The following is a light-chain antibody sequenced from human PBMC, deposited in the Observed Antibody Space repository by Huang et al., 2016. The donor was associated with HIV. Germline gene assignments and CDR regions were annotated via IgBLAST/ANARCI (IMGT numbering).Light chain of an antibody. CDR1: QSVSTF. J-gene: IGKJ5*01. V-gene: IGKV3-11*01. CDR3: QQHSYWPIT. Sequence: DIVLTQSPATLSLSPGERATVSCRAIQSVSTFLAGYQQKPGQAPRLLIFDASNRASGVPARFSGTGSGTDFTLTISSLEPSDVAVYYCQQHSYWPITFGRGTRLEI. CDR2: DAS.